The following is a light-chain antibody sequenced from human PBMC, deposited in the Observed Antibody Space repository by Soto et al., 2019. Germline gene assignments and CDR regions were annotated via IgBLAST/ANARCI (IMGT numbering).Light chain of an antibody. CDR1: QSVNSNY. J-gene: IGKJ1*01. Sequence: EIVLTQSPGTLSLSPGERATLSCRASQSVNSNYLAWYLQKSGPAPRLLIYGASNRATGFPDRFSGGGSGIDFTITISRLEPEDFAVYYCQQYGNSPQPFGQGTKVEIK. V-gene: IGKV3-20*01. CDR2: GAS. CDR3: QQYGNSPQP.